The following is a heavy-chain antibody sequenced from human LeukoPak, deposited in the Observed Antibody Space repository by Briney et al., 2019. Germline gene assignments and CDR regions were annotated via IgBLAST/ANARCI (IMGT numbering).Heavy chain of an antibody. Sequence: ASVKVSCKASGYTFTSYGLSWVRQAPGQGLEWMGWISAYNGNTNYAQKLQGRVTMTTDTSTSTAYMELRSLRSDGTAVYYCARFQVGRSGQRWFDPWGQGTLVTVSS. V-gene: IGHV1-18*01. J-gene: IGHJ5*02. CDR1: GYTFTSYG. CDR3: ARFQVGRSGQRWFDP. CDR2: ISAYNGNT. D-gene: IGHD3-10*01.